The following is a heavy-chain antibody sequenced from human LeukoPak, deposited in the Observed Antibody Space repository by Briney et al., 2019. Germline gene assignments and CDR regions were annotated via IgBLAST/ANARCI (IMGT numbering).Heavy chain of an antibody. CDR3: ASGSYAYYYMDV. V-gene: IGHV4-59*12. Sequence: SETLSLTCTVSGDSISSYYWSWIRQPPGKGLEWIGYMYYSGSTNYNPSLKSRVTISVDTSKNQFSLKLSSVTAADTAVYYCASGSYAYYYMDVWGKGTTVTVSS. D-gene: IGHD1-26*01. CDR2: MYYSGST. CDR1: GDSISSYY. J-gene: IGHJ6*03.